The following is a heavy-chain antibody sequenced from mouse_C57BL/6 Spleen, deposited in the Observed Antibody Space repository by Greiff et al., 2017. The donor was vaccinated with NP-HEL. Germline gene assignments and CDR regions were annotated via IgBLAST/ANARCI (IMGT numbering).Heavy chain of an antibody. D-gene: IGHD1-1*01. Sequence: VQLKESGPALVKPGASVKISCKASGYSFTGYYMNWVKQSPEKSLEWIGEINPSTGGTTYNQKFKAKATLTVDKSSSTAYMQLKSLTSEDSAVYYCARDYYGSSYYAMDYWGQGTSVTVSS. CDR1: GYSFTGYY. J-gene: IGHJ4*01. V-gene: IGHV1-42*01. CDR3: ARDYYGSSYYAMDY. CDR2: INPSTGGT.